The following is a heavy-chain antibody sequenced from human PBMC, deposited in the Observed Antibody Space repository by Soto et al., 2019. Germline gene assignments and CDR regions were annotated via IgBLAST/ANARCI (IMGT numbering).Heavy chain of an antibody. D-gene: IGHD2-2*01. CDR1: GYTLTELS. CDR3: ATVAVVVPAAISIYDGMDV. CDR2: FDPEDGET. V-gene: IGHV1-24*01. Sequence: QVQLVQSGAEVKKPGASVKVSCKVSGYTLTELSMHWVRQAPGKGLEWMGGFDPEDGETIYAQTFQGRVTMTEDTSTDTAYMEVSSLRSEDTAVYYCATVAVVVPAAISIYDGMDVWGQGTTVTVSS. J-gene: IGHJ6*02.